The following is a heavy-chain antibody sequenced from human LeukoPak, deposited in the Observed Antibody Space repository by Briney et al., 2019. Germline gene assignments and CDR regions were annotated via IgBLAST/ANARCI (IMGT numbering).Heavy chain of an antibody. J-gene: IGHJ4*02. V-gene: IGHV4-61*02. CDR2: IYTSGST. D-gene: IGHD5-12*01. Sequence: SETLSLTCTVSGDSISSGDYYWSWIRQPAGKGLEWIGRIYTSGSTNYNPSLKSRVTISVDTSKNQFSLKLSSVTAADTAVYYCANSGYAWYYFDYWGQGTLVTVSS. CDR3: ANSGYAWYYFDY. CDR1: GDSISSGDYY.